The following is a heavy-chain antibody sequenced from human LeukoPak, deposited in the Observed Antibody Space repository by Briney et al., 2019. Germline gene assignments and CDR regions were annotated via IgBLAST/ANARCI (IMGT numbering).Heavy chain of an antibody. CDR2: INHSGTT. Sequence: SETLSLTCAVYGGSFSGYSWTWIRQPPGKGLEWIGEINHSGTTDYNPSLQSRVTISLDTSKNQFSLKVTSVTAADTAVYYCVSAGYSSSSGVEWFDPWGQGTLVTVSS. J-gene: IGHJ5*02. CDR3: VSAGYSSSSGVEWFDP. CDR1: GGSFSGYS. D-gene: IGHD6-6*01. V-gene: IGHV4-34*01.